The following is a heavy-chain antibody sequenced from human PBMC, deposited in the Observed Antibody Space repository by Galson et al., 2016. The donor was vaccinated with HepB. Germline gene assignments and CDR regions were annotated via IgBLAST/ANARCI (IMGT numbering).Heavy chain of an antibody. J-gene: IGHJ5*02. Sequence: SLRLSCAASGFIFSNYAMHWVRQAPGKGPEWVAVISYDGSDKYYADSVKDRFTISRDNSKNTLYLQMNGLRAGDTAVYYCARDILLWFGNLANLFDPWGQGTLVTVSS. V-gene: IGHV3-30*03. D-gene: IGHD3-10*01. CDR1: GFIFSNYA. CDR3: ARDILLWFGNLANLFDP. CDR2: ISYDGSDK.